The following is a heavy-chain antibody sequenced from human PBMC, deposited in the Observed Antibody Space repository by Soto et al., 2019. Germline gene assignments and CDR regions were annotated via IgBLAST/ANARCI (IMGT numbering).Heavy chain of an antibody. CDR2: ISTYNGNT. J-gene: IGHJ4*02. CDR1: GYTFTTYG. V-gene: IGHV1-18*01. Sequence: QVHLVQSGAEVGKPGASVKVSCKASGYTFTTYGVSWVRQAPGQGLEWMGWISTYNGNTQFAQKFQGRVTMTTDTSARKAYMELRSLTSDDTAVYYCARDWSAEVLPDYWGQGTLVTVSS. D-gene: IGHD3-10*01. CDR3: ARDWSAEVLPDY.